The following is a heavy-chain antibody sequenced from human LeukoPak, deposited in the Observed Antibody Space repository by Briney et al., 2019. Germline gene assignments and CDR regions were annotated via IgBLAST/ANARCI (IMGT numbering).Heavy chain of an antibody. D-gene: IGHD6-13*01. Sequence: PGGSLRLSCLTSGFTFSTNAMSWVRQAPGKGLEWISGISGSGASTYYADSVKGRFTISRDNSKNTLYLQMNSLRAEDTAVYYCAKASGYSSSWYVDYWGQGSLVTVSS. V-gene: IGHV3-23*01. CDR1: GFTFSTNA. CDR3: AKASGYSSSWYVDY. J-gene: IGHJ4*02. CDR2: ISGSGAST.